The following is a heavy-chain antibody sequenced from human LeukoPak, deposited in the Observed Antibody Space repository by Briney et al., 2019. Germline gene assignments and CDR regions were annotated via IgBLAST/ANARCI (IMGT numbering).Heavy chain of an antibody. D-gene: IGHD3-22*01. V-gene: IGHV1-2*02. J-gene: IGHJ3*01. Sequence: ASVKVSCKASGYTFTGYYMHWVRQAPGQGLEWMGWINPNSGGTNYAQKFQGRFTMTRDTSISTAYMELSRLRSDDTAVYYCARTNHAYDSSGYYYDWGQGTMVTVSS. CDR3: ARTNHAYDSSGYYYD. CDR2: INPNSGGT. CDR1: GYTFTGYY.